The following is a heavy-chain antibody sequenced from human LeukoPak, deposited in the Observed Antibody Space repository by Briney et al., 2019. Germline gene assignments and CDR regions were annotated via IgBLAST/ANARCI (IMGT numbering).Heavy chain of an antibody. Sequence: GGSLRLSCAASGFTFSSYWMSWVRQAPGKGLEWVSVIYSGGSTYYSDSVKGRFNISRDNSKNTLYLQMNSLRAEDTAVYYCARVREGKGSSWFNYYYYYYMDVWGKGTTVTISS. J-gene: IGHJ6*03. CDR2: IYSGGST. D-gene: IGHD6-13*01. CDR1: GFTFSSYW. V-gene: IGHV3-53*01. CDR3: ARVREGKGSSWFNYYYYYYMDV.